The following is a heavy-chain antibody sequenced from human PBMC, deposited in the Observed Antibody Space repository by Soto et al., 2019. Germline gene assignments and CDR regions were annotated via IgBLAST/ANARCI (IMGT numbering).Heavy chain of an antibody. CDR1: GGSISSGGYS. J-gene: IGHJ5*02. CDR3: ARRKESRHIVVVTAIHNWFDP. Sequence: SETLSLTCAVSGGSISSGGYSWSWIRQPPGKGLEWIGYIYHSGSTYYNPSLKSRVTISVDRSKNQFSLKLSSVTAADTAVYYCARRKESRHIVVVTAIHNWFDPWGQGTLVTVSS. D-gene: IGHD2-21*02. CDR2: IYHSGST. V-gene: IGHV4-30-2*01.